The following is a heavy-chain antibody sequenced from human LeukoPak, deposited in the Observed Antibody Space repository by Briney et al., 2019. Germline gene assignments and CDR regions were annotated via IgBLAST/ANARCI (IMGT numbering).Heavy chain of an antibody. CDR3: ARDPYFWSGYYLRGFLDY. Sequence: GGSLRLSCAASGLTFSSYAMHWVRQAPGKGLEWVAVISYDGSNKYYADSVKGRFTISRDNSKNTLYLRMNSLRAEDTAVYYCARDPYFWSGYYLRGFLDYWGQGTLVTVSS. CDR1: GLTFSSYA. D-gene: IGHD3-3*01. CDR2: ISYDGSNK. V-gene: IGHV3-30*01. J-gene: IGHJ4*02.